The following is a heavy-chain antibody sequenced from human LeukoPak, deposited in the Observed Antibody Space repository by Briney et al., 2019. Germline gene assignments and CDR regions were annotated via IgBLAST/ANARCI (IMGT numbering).Heavy chain of an antibody. D-gene: IGHD1-1*01. V-gene: IGHV3-21*01. CDR2: ITSSSSYI. Sequence: PGGSLRLSCSASGFTFSSYNMNWVRQAPGKGLEWVPSITSSSSYIFYADSVKGRFTISRDNAKNSLYLQMTSLTAEDTAVYYCARVCLTTNCPSLDYWGQGTLVPVSS. J-gene: IGHJ4*02. CDR3: ARVCLTTNCPSLDY. CDR1: GFTFSSYN.